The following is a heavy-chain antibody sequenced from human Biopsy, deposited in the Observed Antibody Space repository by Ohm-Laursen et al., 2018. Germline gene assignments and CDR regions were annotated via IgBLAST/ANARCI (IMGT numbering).Heavy chain of an antibody. D-gene: IGHD6-19*01. CDR1: GFTFRTYG. V-gene: IGHV3-30*18. Sequence: SLRLSCAASGFTFRTYGMHWVRLAPGKGLEWVAVISYDQITKHYADSVRGRFTISRDNSKNTLYLQVNSLRAEDTAVYYCAKDRSVYYYYGIDVWGQGTTVTVSS. CDR2: ISYDQITK. J-gene: IGHJ6*02. CDR3: AKDRSVYYYYGIDV.